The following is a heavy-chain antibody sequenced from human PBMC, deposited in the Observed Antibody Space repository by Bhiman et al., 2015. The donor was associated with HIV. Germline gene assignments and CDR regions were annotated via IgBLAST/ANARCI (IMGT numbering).Heavy chain of an antibody. Sequence: VQXVESGGGLVKPGGSLRLSCTASGFTFDTYNINWVRQAPGKGLEWVSSISRTSDYIYYADSVKGRFTTSRDNAKNSVYLQMSRLRADDTGVYYCARYGGSFQFDTWGQGTQVTVSS. V-gene: IGHV3-21*01. CDR1: GFTFDTYN. D-gene: IGHD1-26*01. CDR2: ISRTSDYI. CDR3: ARYGGSFQFDT. J-gene: IGHJ4*02.